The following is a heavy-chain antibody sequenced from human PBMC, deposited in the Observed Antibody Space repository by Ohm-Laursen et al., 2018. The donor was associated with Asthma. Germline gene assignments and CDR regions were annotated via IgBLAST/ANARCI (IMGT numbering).Heavy chain of an antibody. Sequence: TQTLTLTCTFSGFSLSTRGMCVSWIRQPPGKALEWLALIDWDDDKYYSTSLKTRLTISKDTSKNQVVLTMTNMDPVDTVTYYCARTYAGRDYFDYWGQGTLVTVSS. V-gene: IGHV2-70*01. CDR2: IDWDDDK. J-gene: IGHJ4*02. D-gene: IGHD2-2*01. CDR3: ARTYAGRDYFDY. CDR1: GFSLSTRGMC.